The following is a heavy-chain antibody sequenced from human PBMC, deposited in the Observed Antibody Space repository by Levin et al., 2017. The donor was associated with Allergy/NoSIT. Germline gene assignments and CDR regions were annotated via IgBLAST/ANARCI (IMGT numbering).Heavy chain of an antibody. Sequence: GESLKISCAASGFNFSSFGMHWVRQAPGKGLEWVAVISYGGVNKYYADSVKGRFTISRDNSKNTLYLQMNSLRSEDTALYYCAKDYRSGHWDEYFRHWGQGTLVTVSS. CDR2: ISYGGVNK. J-gene: IGHJ1*01. CDR3: AKDYRSGHWDEYFRH. V-gene: IGHV3-30*18. D-gene: IGHD2-15*01. CDR1: GFNFSSFG.